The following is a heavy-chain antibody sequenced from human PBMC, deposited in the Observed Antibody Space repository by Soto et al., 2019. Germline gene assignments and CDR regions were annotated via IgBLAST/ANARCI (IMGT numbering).Heavy chain of an antibody. J-gene: IGHJ4*02. V-gene: IGHV4-59*01. Sequence: KTSETLSLTCTVSGDSISTYYWSWIRQPPGKGLQWIGYIFYSGGTAYNPSLKSRVTISLDMSKKQIPLKLSSVTTADTATYFCARLQLVQKVIDYWGQGTLVTVSS. CDR3: ARLQLVQKVIDY. CDR1: GDSISTYY. D-gene: IGHD1-1*01. CDR2: IFYSGGT.